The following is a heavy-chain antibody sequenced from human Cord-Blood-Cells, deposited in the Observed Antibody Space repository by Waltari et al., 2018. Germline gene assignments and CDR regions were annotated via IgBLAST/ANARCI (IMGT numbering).Heavy chain of an antibody. J-gene: IGHJ4*02. CDR3: ARHPRGTVASDY. D-gene: IGHD5-12*01. Sequence: EVQLVQSGEEVKKLGESLKISCKGSGYSFTSYWIGWVRQMPGKGMEWMGIIYPGDTDTRYSPSFRCQVTISADQSISTAYLQGSSLNATDTAMYCCARHPRGTVASDYWGQGTLVTVSS. V-gene: IGHV5-51*01. CDR1: GYSFTSYW. CDR2: IYPGDTDT.